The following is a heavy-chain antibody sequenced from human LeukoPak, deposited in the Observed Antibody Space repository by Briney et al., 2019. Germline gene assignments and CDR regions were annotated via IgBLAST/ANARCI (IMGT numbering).Heavy chain of an antibody. V-gene: IGHV3-23*01. CDR1: GITLSNYG. D-gene: IGHD3-22*01. Sequence: GGSLRLSCAVSGITLSNYGMTWVRQAPGKGLEWVAGISDTGGRTNYADSVKGRFTISRDNPKNTLYLQKNSLRAEDTAVYFCAKRGVVIRVILVGFHKEAYYFDSWGQGALVTVSS. CDR3: AKRGVVIRVILVGFHKEAYYFDS. CDR2: ISDTGGRT. J-gene: IGHJ4*02.